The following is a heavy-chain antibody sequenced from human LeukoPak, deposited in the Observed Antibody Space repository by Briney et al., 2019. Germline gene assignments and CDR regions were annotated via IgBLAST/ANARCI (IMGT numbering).Heavy chain of an antibody. J-gene: IGHJ4*02. CDR3: ARHEGKLWFGETAMNY. CDR2: MSYSGTT. D-gene: IGHD3-10*01. V-gene: IGHV4-59*08. Sequence: PSETLSLTCTVSGGSISSYSWSWVRQPPGKGLEGIAYMSYSGTTNYNPSLKSRVTISVDTSKKQFSLKLSSVTAADTAVYYCARHEGKLWFGETAMNYWGQGTLVTVSS. CDR1: GGSISSYS.